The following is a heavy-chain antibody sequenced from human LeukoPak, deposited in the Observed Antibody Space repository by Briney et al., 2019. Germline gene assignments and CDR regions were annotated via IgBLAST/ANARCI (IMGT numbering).Heavy chain of an antibody. V-gene: IGHV4-4*07. D-gene: IGHD6-19*01. CDR3: ARDPLFNSSGWPTSPY. Sequence: RASETLSLTCTVSGGSISSYYWSWIRQPAGKGLEWIGRIYTSGSTNYNPSLKSRVTMSVDTSKNQFSLKLSSVTAADTAVYYCARDPLFNSSGWPTSPYWGQGTLVTVSS. J-gene: IGHJ4*02. CDR1: GGSISSYY. CDR2: IYTSGST.